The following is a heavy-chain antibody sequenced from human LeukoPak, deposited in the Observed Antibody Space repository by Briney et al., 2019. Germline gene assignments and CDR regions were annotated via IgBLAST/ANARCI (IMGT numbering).Heavy chain of an antibody. CDR1: GFTFSTYS. Sequence: GGSLRLSCAASGFTFSTYSMNWVRQAPGKGLEWVSSISSGSIHIYYADSVQGRLTISKDNAKNSLYLQMNGLRSDDTAVYYCARDRASGYYYGSGSYTTSDYWGQGTLVTVSS. V-gene: IGHV3-21*04. J-gene: IGHJ4*02. D-gene: IGHD3-10*01. CDR3: ARDRASGYYYGSGSYTTSDY. CDR2: ISSGSIHI.